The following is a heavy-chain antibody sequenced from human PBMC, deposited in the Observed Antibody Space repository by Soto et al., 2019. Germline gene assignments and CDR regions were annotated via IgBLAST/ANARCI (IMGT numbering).Heavy chain of an antibody. CDR3: ARSDNKLSIAAAGTQYY. J-gene: IGHJ4*02. V-gene: IGHV1-69*13. CDR2: IIPIFGTA. Sequence: ASVKVSCKASGGTFSSYAISWVRQAPGQGLEWMGGIIPIFGTANYAQKFQGRVTITADESTSTAYMELSSLRSEDTAVYYCARSDNKLSIAAAGTQYYWGQGTLVTVSS. CDR1: GGTFSSYA. D-gene: IGHD6-13*01.